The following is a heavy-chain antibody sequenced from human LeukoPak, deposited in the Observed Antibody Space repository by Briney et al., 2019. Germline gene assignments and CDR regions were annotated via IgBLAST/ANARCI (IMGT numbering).Heavy chain of an antibody. CDR2: INVGNGDT. D-gene: IGHD3-22*01. CDR3: ARTPTDYYDSSGYYRPGYFDY. CDR1: GYTFTTYA. V-gene: IGHV1-3*01. Sequence: ASVKVSCKASGYTFTTYAIHWVRQAPGQRLEWMGWINVGNGDTKYSQKFQGRVTITADESTSTAYMELSSLRSEDTAVYYCARTPTDYYDSSGYYRPGYFDYWGQGTLVTVSS. J-gene: IGHJ4*02.